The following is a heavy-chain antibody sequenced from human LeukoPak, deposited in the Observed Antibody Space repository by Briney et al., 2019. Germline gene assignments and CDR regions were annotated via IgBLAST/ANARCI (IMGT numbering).Heavy chain of an antibody. Sequence: GGSLRLSCAASGFTFGNAWMSWVRQAPGKGLEWVGRIKSKTDGGTTDYAAPVKGRFTISRDDSKNTLYLQMNSLKTEDTAVYYCTAEYYSSSVDYWGQGTLVTVSS. CDR2: IKSKTDGGTT. CDR3: TAEYYSSSVDY. J-gene: IGHJ4*02. D-gene: IGHD6-6*01. CDR1: GFTFGNAW. V-gene: IGHV3-15*01.